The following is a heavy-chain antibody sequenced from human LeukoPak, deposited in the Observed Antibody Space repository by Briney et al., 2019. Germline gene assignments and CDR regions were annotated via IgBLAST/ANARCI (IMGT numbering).Heavy chain of an antibody. V-gene: IGHV1-46*01. D-gene: IGHD3-10*01. CDR1: GYTFTSFY. CDR3: ARTTNYGSGSYYNGPHDY. CDR2: INPRGGSP. Sequence: ASVKVSCKASGYTFTSFYIHWVRQAPGQGLEWMGIINPRGGSPTYAQKFQGRVTMTRDTSISTAYMELSRLRSDDTAVYYCARTTNYGSGSYYNGPHDYWGQGTLVTVSS. J-gene: IGHJ4*02.